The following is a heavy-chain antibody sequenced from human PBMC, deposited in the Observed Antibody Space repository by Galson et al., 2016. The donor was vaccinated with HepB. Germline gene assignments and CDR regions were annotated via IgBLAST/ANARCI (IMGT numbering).Heavy chain of an antibody. J-gene: IGHJ3*02. CDR2: SSGTGGTT. V-gene: IGHV3-23*01. CDR3: TKDGYKHIRFDN. Sequence: SLRLSCAASGFTFSSYAMSWVRQAPGKGLEWVSSSSGTGGTTYYADSVKGRFTISRDNSRNTLYLQLNSLRAEDTALYYCTKDGYKHIRFDNWGRGSKVTVPS. D-gene: IGHD5-24*01. CDR1: GFTFSSYA.